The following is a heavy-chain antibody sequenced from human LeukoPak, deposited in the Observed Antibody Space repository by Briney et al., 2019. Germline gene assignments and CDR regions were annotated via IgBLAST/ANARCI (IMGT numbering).Heavy chain of an antibody. D-gene: IGHD3-3*01. CDR3: ASRFPAAGAFDI. V-gene: IGHV1-69*05. Sequence: SVKASCKASGGTFSSYAISWVRQAPGQGLEWMGGIIPIFGTANYAQKFQGRVAITTDESTSTAYMELRSLRSEDTAVYYCASRFPAAGAFDIWGQGTMVTVSS. J-gene: IGHJ3*02. CDR2: IIPIFGTA. CDR1: GGTFSSYA.